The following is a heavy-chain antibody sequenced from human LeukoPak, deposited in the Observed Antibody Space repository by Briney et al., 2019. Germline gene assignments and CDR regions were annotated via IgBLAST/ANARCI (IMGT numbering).Heavy chain of an antibody. CDR2: IVVGSGNT. Sequence: ASVKVSCKASGVTFTSSAVQWVRQARGQRLEWIGWIVVGSGNTNYAQKFQGRVTITRDMSTSTAYMELSSLRSEDTAVYYCAALSSDIVVVPAAIGAFGIWGQGTMVTVSS. V-gene: IGHV1-58*01. CDR3: AALSSDIVVVPAAIGAFGI. D-gene: IGHD2-2*01. J-gene: IGHJ3*02. CDR1: GVTFTSSA.